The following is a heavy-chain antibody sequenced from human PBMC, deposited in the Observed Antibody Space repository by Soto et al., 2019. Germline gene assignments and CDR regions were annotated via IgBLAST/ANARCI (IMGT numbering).Heavy chain of an antibody. Sequence: VASVKVSCKVSGYTLTELSMHWVRQAPGKGLEWMGGFDPEDGETIYAQKFQGRVTMTEDTSTDTAYMELSSLRSEDTAVYYCATDRAYYDILTGYYLAYWGQGTLVTVSS. CDR1: GYTLTELS. J-gene: IGHJ4*02. D-gene: IGHD3-9*01. V-gene: IGHV1-24*01. CDR2: FDPEDGET. CDR3: ATDRAYYDILTGYYLAY.